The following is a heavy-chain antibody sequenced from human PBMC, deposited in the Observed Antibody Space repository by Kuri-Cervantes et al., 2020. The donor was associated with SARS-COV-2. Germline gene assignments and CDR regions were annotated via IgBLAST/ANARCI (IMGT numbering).Heavy chain of an antibody. V-gene: IGHV2-70*01. CDR3: AREYYDILTGYYTTDY. CDR2: IDWDDDK. Sequence: SGPTLVKPPQTLTLTCTFSGFSLSTSGMCVSWIRQPPGKALEWLALIDWDDDKYYSTSLKTRLTISKDTSKNQVVLTMTNMDPVDTATYYCAREYYDILTGYYTTDYWGQGTLVTVSS. J-gene: IGHJ4*02. D-gene: IGHD3-9*01. CDR1: GFSLSTSGMC.